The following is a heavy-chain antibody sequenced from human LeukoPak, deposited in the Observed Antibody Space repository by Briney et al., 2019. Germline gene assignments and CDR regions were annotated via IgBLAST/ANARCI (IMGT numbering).Heavy chain of an antibody. D-gene: IGHD5-18*01. CDR3: AYTGYSYGRYYFDY. V-gene: IGHV4-4*07. CDR1: GGSISSYY. CDR2: IYTSGST. J-gene: IGHJ4*02. Sequence: SETLSLTCTVSGGSISSYYWSWIRQPAGKGLEWIGRIYTSGSTNYNPSLKSRVTMSVDTSKNQFSLKLSSVTAADTAAYYCAYTGYSYGRYYFDYWGQGTLVTVSS.